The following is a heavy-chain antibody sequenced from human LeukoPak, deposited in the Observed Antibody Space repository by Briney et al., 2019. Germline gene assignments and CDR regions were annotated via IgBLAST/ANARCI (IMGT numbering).Heavy chain of an antibody. CDR3: ARGGYYYDSSGYYEEFQH. D-gene: IGHD3-22*01. CDR1: GFTFSSYA. Sequence: GGSLRLSCAASGFTFSSYAMSWVRQAPGKGLEWVSAISGSGGSTYYADSVKGRFTISRDNAKNSLYLQMNSLRAEDTAVHYCARGGYYYDSSGYYEEFQHWGQGTLVTVSS. V-gene: IGHV3-23*01. CDR2: ISGSGGST. J-gene: IGHJ1*01.